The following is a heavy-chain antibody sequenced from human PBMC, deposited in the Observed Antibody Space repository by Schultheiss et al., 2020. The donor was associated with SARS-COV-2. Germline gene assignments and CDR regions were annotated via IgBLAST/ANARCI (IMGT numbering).Heavy chain of an antibody. CDR3: ARVGASSSEN. V-gene: IGHV1-2*02. D-gene: IGHD1-26*01. J-gene: IGHJ4*02. CDR2: INPNSDGT. Sequence: ASVKVSCKASGYTFTGYYMHWVRQAPGQGLEWMGGINPNSDGTNYAQRFQGRVTMTSDTSISTAYMELSRLKSDDTAVYYCARVGASSSENWGQGTLVTVSS. CDR1: GYTFTGYY.